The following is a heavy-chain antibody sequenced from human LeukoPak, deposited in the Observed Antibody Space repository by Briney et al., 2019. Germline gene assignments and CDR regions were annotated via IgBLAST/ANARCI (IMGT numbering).Heavy chain of an antibody. V-gene: IGHV3-48*03. J-gene: IGHJ6*04. Sequence: PGGSLRLSCEASGFPFSSFEMNWVGQAPGKGLEWVSYISSSGSIIYYADSVKGRFTISRDNAKNSLYLQMNSLRAEDTAVYYCAELGITMIGGVWGKGTTVTISS. CDR2: ISSSGSII. CDR1: GFPFSSFE. D-gene: IGHD3-10*02. CDR3: AELGITMIGGV.